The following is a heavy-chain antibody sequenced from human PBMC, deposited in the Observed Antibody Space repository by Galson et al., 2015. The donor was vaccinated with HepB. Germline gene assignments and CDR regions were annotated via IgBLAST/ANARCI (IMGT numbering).Heavy chain of an antibody. D-gene: IGHD6-13*01. CDR3: ARDSQQLVKYYYYYMDV. V-gene: IGHV3-30*19. CDR2: ISYDGSNK. Sequence: SLRLSCAASGFTFSSYGMHWVRQAPGKGLEWVAVISYDGSNKYYADSVKGRFTISRDNSKNTLYLQMNSLRAEDTAVYYCARDSQQLVKYYYYYMDVWGKGTTVTVSS. CDR1: GFTFSSYG. J-gene: IGHJ6*03.